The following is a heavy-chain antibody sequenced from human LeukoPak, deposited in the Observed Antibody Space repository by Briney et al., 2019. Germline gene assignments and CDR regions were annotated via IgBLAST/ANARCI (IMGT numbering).Heavy chain of an antibody. D-gene: IGHD4-17*01. V-gene: IGHV3-30*02. CDR1: GFTFSTYG. Sequence: GGSLRLSCAASGFTFSTYGMHWVRQAPGKGLEWVSFIRYDGGNKYYADSVKGRFTISRDYSKNTLYLQMNSLRAEDTAVYYCAIARSYDYAKYFDYWGQGTLVTVSS. J-gene: IGHJ4*02. CDR2: IRYDGGNK. CDR3: AIARSYDYAKYFDY.